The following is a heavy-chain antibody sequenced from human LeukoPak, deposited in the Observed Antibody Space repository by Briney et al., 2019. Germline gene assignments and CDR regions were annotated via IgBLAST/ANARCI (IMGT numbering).Heavy chain of an antibody. V-gene: IGHV1-2*06. Sequence: GASVKVSCKASGYTFTGYYMHWVRQAPGQGLEWMGRINPNSGGTNYAQEFQGRVTMTRDTSISTAYMELSRLRSDDTAVYYCARSLTSRIIDYWGQGTLVTVSS. CDR3: ARSLTSRIIDY. CDR1: GYTFTGYY. J-gene: IGHJ4*02. CDR2: INPNSGGT. D-gene: IGHD2-15*01.